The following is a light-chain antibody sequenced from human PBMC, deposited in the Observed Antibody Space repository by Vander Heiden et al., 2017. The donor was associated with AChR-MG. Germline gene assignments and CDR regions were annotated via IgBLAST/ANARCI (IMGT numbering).Light chain of an antibody. CDR2: GKN. Sequence: SSELTQDPAVSVAWGQTVRITCQGDRLRSYYASWYQQKPGQAPLLVIDGKNNRPSGIPDRFSGSSSGNTASLTITGAHAEDEADYYCNSRDSSGNPVVFGGGTKLTVL. CDR1: RLRSYY. CDR3: NSRDSSGNPVV. V-gene: IGLV3-19*01. J-gene: IGLJ2*01.